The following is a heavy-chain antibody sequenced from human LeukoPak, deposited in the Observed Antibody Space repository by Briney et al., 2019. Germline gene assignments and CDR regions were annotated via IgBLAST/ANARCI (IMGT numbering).Heavy chain of an antibody. CDR3: ARDGAEADSSSWYDYYYYGMDV. V-gene: IGHV4-61*01. D-gene: IGHD6-13*01. J-gene: IGHJ6*02. CDR1: GGSVSSGSYY. CDR2: IYYSGST. Sequence: KTSETLSLTCTVSGGSVSSGSYYWSWIRQPPGKGLEWIGYIYYSGSTNYNPSLKSRVTISVDTSKNQFSLKLSSVTAADTAVYYCARDGAEADSSSWYDYYYYGMDVWGQGTTVTVSS.